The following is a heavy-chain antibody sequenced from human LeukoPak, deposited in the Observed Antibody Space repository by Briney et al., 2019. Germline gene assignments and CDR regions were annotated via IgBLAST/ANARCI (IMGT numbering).Heavy chain of an antibody. CDR2: ISTSTTTA. Sequence: GGSLRLSCAASGFTFSNYAMSWVRQAPGKGLEWVSTISTSTTTAYYADSVKGRFTISRDNSQNTLDLQMNSLRAEDTAVYYCAREGGYYDSSGYYPIDYWGQGTLVTVSS. V-gene: IGHV3-23*01. J-gene: IGHJ4*02. CDR3: AREGGYYDSSGYYPIDY. CDR1: GFTFSNYA. D-gene: IGHD3-22*01.